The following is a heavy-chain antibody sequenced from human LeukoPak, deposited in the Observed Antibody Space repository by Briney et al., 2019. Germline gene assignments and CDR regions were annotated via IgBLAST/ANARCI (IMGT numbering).Heavy chain of an antibody. CDR3: ARARAAAGLFGC. V-gene: IGHV3-66*01. CDR1: GFTVSSNY. J-gene: IGHJ4*02. D-gene: IGHD6-13*01. Sequence: PGGSLRLSCAASGFTVSSNYMSWVRQAPGKGLEWVSVIYSGGSTYYADSVKGRFTISRDNSENTLYLQMNSLRADDTAVYYCARARAAAGLFGCWGQGTLVTVSS. CDR2: IYSGGST.